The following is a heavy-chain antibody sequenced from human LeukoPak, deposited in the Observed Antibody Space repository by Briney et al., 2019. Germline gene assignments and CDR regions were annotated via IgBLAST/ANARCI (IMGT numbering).Heavy chain of an antibody. J-gene: IGHJ3*02. Sequence: SETLSLTCDVSDYSIRSGYYWGCIRQPPGKGLEWIGSLYHSGSAYYSPSLKSRVTISLDTSNNELSLRLSSVTAADTAIYYCARQNIVVVVAATPGAFDIWGQGTLVTASS. V-gene: IGHV4-38-2*01. CDR2: LYHSGSA. D-gene: IGHD2-15*01. CDR1: DYSIRSGYY. CDR3: ARQNIVVVVAATPGAFDI.